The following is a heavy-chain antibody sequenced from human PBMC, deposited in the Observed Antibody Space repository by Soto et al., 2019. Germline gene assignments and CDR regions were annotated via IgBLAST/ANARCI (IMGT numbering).Heavy chain of an antibody. D-gene: IGHD3-22*01. V-gene: IGHV1-69*06. CDR1: EDTFRNYA. CDR3: ASTKYDSSDYYYWYLGL. Sequence: QVELVQSGAAVKKPGSSVKVSCQASEDTFRNYAISWVRQAPGQGLERMGGIIPIFGTANYAQKFQGRVTITADTSANKVYLELSSLRSEDTAVYYCASTKYDSSDYYYWYLGLWGRGTLVTVSS. J-gene: IGHJ2*01. CDR2: IIPIFGTA.